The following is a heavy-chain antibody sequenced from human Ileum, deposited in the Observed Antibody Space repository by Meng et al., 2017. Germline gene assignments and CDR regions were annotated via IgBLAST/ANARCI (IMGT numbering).Heavy chain of an antibody. Sequence: GESLKISCAASGFTFSSYAMHWVRQAPGKGLEWVAVISYDGSNKYYADSVKGRFTISRDNSKNTLYLQMNSLRAEDTAVYYCARSPLAAAVLGYWGQGTLVTVSS. D-gene: IGHD6-13*01. CDR1: GFTFSSYA. J-gene: IGHJ4*02. V-gene: IGHV3-30*04. CDR3: ARSPLAAAVLGY. CDR2: ISYDGSNK.